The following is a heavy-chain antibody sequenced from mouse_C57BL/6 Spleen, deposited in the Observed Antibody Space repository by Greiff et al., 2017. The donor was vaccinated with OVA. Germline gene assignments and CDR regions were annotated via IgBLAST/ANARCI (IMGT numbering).Heavy chain of an antibody. V-gene: IGHV1-52*01. Sequence: QVQLQQSGAELVRPGSSVKLSCKASGYTFTSYCIRWVKQRTIQGLAWIGNIYPSDSETYYNEKFKDKATLTVAKSSSTAYMQLSSLTSEDSAVYYCARQDYYGNAWFAYWGQGTLVTVSA. D-gene: IGHD2-1*01. J-gene: IGHJ3*01. CDR2: IYPSDSET. CDR1: GYTFTSYC. CDR3: ARQDYYGNAWFAY.